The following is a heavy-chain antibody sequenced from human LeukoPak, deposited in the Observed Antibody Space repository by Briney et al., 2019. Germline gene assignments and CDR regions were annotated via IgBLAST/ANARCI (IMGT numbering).Heavy chain of an antibody. CDR3: ATPYYDFWGGYRPPVPSFYGMDV. V-gene: IGHV1-2*02. D-gene: IGHD3-3*01. J-gene: IGHJ6*02. CDR1: GYTFTGYY. Sequence: ASVKVSCKASGYTFTGYYMHWVRQAPGQGLEWMGWINPNSGGTNYAQKFQGRVTMTRDTSISTAYMELSRLRSDDTAVYYCATPYYDFWGGYRPPVPSFYGMDVWGQGTTVTVSS. CDR2: INPNSGGT.